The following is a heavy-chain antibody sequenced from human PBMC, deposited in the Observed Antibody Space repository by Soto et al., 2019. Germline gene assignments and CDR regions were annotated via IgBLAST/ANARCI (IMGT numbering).Heavy chain of an antibody. V-gene: IGHV1-46*01. CDR2: INPSGGST. D-gene: IGHD3-22*01. J-gene: IGHJ6*02. CDR1: GYTFTSYY. CDR3: ARDQVGITMIGPMDV. Sequence: ASVKVSCKASGYTFTSYYMHWVRQAPGQGLEWMGIINPSGGSTSYAQKFQGRVSMTRDTSTSTVYMELSSLRSEDTDVYYRARDQVGITMIGPMDVWGQGTTVTVYS.